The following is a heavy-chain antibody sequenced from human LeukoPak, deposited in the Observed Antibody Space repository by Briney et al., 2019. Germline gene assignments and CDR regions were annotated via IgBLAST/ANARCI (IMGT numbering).Heavy chain of an antibody. CDR3: ARSLEELLRDYYYYMDV. CDR1: GGSISSSSYY. CDR2: IYYSGST. J-gene: IGHJ6*03. Sequence: SETLSLTCTVSGGSISSSSYYWGWIRQPPGKGLEWIGSIYYSGSTYYNPSLKSRVTISVDTSKNQFSLKLSTVTAADTAVYYCARSLEELLRDYYYYMDVWGKGTTVTVSS. V-gene: IGHV4-39*07. D-gene: IGHD1-26*01.